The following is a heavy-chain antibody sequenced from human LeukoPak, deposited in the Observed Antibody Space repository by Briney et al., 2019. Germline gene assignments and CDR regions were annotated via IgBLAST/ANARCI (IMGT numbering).Heavy chain of an antibody. J-gene: IGHJ5*02. Sequence: GGSLRLSCAASGFTFRSYWMSWVRPAPGKGLEWVANIKQDGSEKYYVDSVKGRFTISRDNAKNSLYLQMNSLRVEDTAVYYCARWGSPWGQGTLVTVSS. CDR3: ARWGSP. CDR2: IKQDGSEK. CDR1: GFTFRSYW. D-gene: IGHD7-27*01. V-gene: IGHV3-7*01.